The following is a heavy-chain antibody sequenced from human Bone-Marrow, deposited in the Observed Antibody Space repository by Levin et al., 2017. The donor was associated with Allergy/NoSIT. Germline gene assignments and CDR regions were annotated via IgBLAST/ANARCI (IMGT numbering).Heavy chain of an antibody. V-gene: IGHV3-30*18. CDR2: IGRDGSNK. CDR1: GSTLSSYG. CDR3: AKDTGSGWY. Sequence: GGSLRLSCEASGSTLSSYGMHWVRQAPGKGLEWVAVIGRDGSNKYYADSVKGRFIISRDTSKNTLYLQMNSLRPEDTAVYSCAKDTGSGWYWGQGTLVTVSS. J-gene: IGHJ4*02. D-gene: IGHD6-19*01.